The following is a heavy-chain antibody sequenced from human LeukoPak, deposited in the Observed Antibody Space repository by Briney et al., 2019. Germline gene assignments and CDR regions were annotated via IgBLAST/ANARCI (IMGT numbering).Heavy chain of an antibody. D-gene: IGHD3-3*01. J-gene: IGHJ4*02. CDR2: ISPGSSYK. CDR1: TFTFSDDY. Sequence: GGSLRLSCTASTFTFSDDYMGWIRQAPGKGPEWVSSISPGSSYKFCADSVEGRFTISRDDAKNSVYLQMNNLRVDDTAVYYSATERLGIFEFWGQGSLVTVSS. CDR3: ATERLGIFEF. V-gene: IGHV3-11*05.